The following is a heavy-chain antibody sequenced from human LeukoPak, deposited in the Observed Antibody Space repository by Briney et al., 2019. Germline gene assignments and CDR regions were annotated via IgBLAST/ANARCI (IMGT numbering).Heavy chain of an antibody. J-gene: IGHJ5*02. CDR3: ARGQEQQANWFDP. CDR2: IIPIFGTA. Sequence: SVKVSCKASGGTFSSYAISWVRQAPGQGLEWMGRIIPIFGTANYAQKFQGRVTITTDESTSTAYMELSSLRSEDTAVYFCARGQEQQANWFDPWGQGTLVTVSS. V-gene: IGHV1-69*05. D-gene: IGHD6-13*01. CDR1: GGTFSSYA.